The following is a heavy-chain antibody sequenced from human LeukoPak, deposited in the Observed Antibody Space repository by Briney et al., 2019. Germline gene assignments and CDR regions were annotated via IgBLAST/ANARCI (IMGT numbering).Heavy chain of an antibody. CDR3: ARFSGDYVWGSYRYPWFDP. D-gene: IGHD3-16*02. CDR2: INPSGGST. V-gene: IGHV1-46*01. CDR1: GYTFTSYY. J-gene: IGHJ5*02. Sequence: GASVKVSCKASGYTFTSYYMHWVRQAPGQGLEWMGIINPSGGSTSYAQKFQGRVTMTRDMSTSTVYMELSSLRSEDTAVYYCARFSGDYVWGSYRYPWFDPWGQGTLVTVSS.